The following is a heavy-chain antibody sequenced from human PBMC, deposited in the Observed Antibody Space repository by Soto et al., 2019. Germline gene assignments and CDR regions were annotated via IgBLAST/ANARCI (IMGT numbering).Heavy chain of an antibody. CDR3: ARQSLLNQYTTINWYFDL. CDR1: GGSISSYY. Sequence: QVQLQESGPGLVKPSETLSLTCTVSGGSISSYYWSWIRQPPGKGLEWIGYIYYSGSTNYNPSLKSRVTISVDTSKNQFSLKLSSVTAADTAVYYCARQSLLNQYTTINWYFDLWGRGTLVTVSS. J-gene: IGHJ2*01. D-gene: IGHD3-22*01. V-gene: IGHV4-59*08. CDR2: IYYSGST.